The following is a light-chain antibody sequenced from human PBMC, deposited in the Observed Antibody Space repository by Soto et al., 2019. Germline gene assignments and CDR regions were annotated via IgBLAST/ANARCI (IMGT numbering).Light chain of an antibody. CDR2: GNS. Sequence: QSVLTQPPSVSGAPGQRVTITCTGSSSNIGARYDVHWYQQLPGTAPKLLIYGNSNRPSGVPDRFSGSKSGPSASLAITGLQADDEADYYCQSYDSRLSGWGLFGGGTKVTVL. V-gene: IGLV1-40*01. J-gene: IGLJ2*01. CDR1: SSNIGARYD. CDR3: QSYDSRLSGWGL.